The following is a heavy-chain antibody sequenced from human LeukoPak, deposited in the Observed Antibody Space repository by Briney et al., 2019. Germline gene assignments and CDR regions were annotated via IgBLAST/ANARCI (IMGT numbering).Heavy chain of an antibody. D-gene: IGHD3-10*02. J-gene: IGHJ6*04. CDR2: ISSSGSTI. V-gene: IGHV3-48*03. CDR3: AELGITMIGGV. CDR1: GFTFSIYS. Sequence: GGSLRLSCAASGFTFSIYSMNWVRQAPGKGLEWVSYISSSGSTIYYADSVKGRFTISRDNAKNSLYLQMNSLRAEDTAVYYCAELGITMIGGVWGKGTTVTVSS.